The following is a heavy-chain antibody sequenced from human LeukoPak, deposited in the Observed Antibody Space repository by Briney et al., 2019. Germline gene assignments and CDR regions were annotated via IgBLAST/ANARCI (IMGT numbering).Heavy chain of an antibody. V-gene: IGHV3-30*01. Sequence: GGSLRLSCAASGFTFSSYAMHWVRQAPGKGLEWVAVISYDGSNKYYADSAKGRFTISRDNSKNTLYLQMNSLRAEDTAVYYCARDKGIVGAILDYWGQGTLVTVSS. D-gene: IGHD1-26*01. CDR3: ARDKGIVGAILDY. CDR2: ISYDGSNK. J-gene: IGHJ4*02. CDR1: GFTFSSYA.